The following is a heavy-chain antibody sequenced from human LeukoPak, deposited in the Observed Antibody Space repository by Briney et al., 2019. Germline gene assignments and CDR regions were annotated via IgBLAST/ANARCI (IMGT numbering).Heavy chain of an antibody. Sequence: GGSLRLSCAASGFTFSSYSMNWVRQAPGKGLEWVSSISSSSSYIYYADSVKGRFTISRDNAKNSLYLQMNSLRAEDTAVYYCARLGITYYYDSSGYYPEDYWGQGTLVTVSS. J-gene: IGHJ4*02. CDR3: ARLGITYYYDSSGYYPEDY. CDR2: ISSSSSYI. V-gene: IGHV3-21*01. CDR1: GFTFSSYS. D-gene: IGHD3-22*01.